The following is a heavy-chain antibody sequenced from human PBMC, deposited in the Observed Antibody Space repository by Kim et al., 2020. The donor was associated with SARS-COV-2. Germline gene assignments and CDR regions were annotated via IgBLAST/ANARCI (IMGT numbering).Heavy chain of an antibody. D-gene: IGHD3-10*01. Sequence: NPSLKSRVTISVDTSKNQFSLKLSSVTAADTAVYYCARGYGSGRLNWFDPWGQGTLVTVSS. J-gene: IGHJ5*02. V-gene: IGHV4-31*02. CDR3: ARGYGSGRLNWFDP.